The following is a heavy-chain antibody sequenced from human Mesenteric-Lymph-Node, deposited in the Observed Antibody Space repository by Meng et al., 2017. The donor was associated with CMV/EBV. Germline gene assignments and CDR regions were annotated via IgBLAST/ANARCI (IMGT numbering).Heavy chain of an antibody. Sequence: VSRGAYYWNWLRPPPGKGLEWIGYMSARGAANQNPSLQSRITISVDTSKNQFSLKLSSVTAADTAVYYCTRIPGRGSGTYYWGYFDLWGRGTLVTVSS. CDR2: MSARGAA. CDR1: VSRGAYY. CDR3: TRIPGRGSGTYYWGYFDL. V-gene: IGHV4-61*08. D-gene: IGHD3-10*01. J-gene: IGHJ2*01.